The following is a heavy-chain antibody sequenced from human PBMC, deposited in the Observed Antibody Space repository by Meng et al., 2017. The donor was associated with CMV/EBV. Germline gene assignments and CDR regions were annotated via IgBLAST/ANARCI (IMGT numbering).Heavy chain of an antibody. CDR3: ARDRGSTSDRMDWFDP. J-gene: IGHJ5*02. V-gene: IGHV3-21*01. CDR2: NSNNSSYI. CDR1: LRLGSYS. Sequence: LRLGSYSMDWVRQGPGKGLGWVSSNSNNSSYIYYTDSVKGRFTIYRDNAKNSLYLQMNSLRAEDTAVYYCARDRGSTSDRMDWFDPWGQGTMVTVSS. D-gene: IGHD3-10*01.